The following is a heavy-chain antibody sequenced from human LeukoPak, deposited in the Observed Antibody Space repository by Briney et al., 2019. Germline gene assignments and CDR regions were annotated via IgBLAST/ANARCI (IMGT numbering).Heavy chain of an antibody. CDR2: INFNSGGK. CDR3: ARQIVSGSMGCDF. D-gene: IGHD2-21*01. J-gene: IGHJ4*02. Sequence: EASVKVSCKASAYTFSGCYIHWVRQAPGQGLEWMGWINFNSGGKIFAEKFQDRVTMARDTSISTAYMELSRLRSDDTAVYYCARQIVSGSMGCDFWGQGTLVTVSS. V-gene: IGHV1-2*02. CDR1: AYTFSGCY.